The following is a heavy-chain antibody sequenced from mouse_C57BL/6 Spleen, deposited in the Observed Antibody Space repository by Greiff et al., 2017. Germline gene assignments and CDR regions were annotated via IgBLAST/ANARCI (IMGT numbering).Heavy chain of an antibody. CDR3: ARRRVAGTSWFAY. Sequence: VQVVESGPELVKPGASVKLSCKASGYTFTSYDINWVKQRPGQGLEWIGWIYPRDGSTKYNEKFKGKATLTVDPSSSTAYMERHRLTSEDSAVXCCARRRVAGTSWFAYGGKGTLVTVS. D-gene: IGHD1-1*02. J-gene: IGHJ3*01. V-gene: IGHV1-85*01. CDR2: IYPRDGST. CDR1: GYTFTSYD.